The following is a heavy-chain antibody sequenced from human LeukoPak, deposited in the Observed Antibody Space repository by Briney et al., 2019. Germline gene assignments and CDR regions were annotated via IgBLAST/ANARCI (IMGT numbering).Heavy chain of an antibody. CDR2: INTDGSST. CDR1: GFTFSSYW. CDR3: ARDGRKWELLLSPAGFDY. V-gene: IGHV3-74*01. Sequence: GGSLRLSCAASGFTFSSYWMHWVRQAPGKGLVWVSRINTDGSSTSYADSVKGRFTISRDNAKNTLYLQMNSLRAEDTAVYYCARDGRKWELLLSPAGFDYWGQGTLVTVPS. D-gene: IGHD1-26*01. J-gene: IGHJ4*02.